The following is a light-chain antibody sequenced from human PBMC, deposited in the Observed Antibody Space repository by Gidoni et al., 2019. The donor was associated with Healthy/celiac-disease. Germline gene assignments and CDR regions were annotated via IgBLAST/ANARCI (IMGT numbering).Light chain of an antibody. CDR2: GAS. CDR3: QQYGSSPRT. V-gene: IGKV3-20*01. J-gene: IGKJ1*01. Sequence: EIVLTQSPGTLSLSPGARATLPCRASQSVSSSYLAWYQQKPGQAPRLLIYGASSRATGSPDRFSGSGSGTDFSLTISRLEPEDVAVYYCQQYGSSPRTLGQGTKVEIK. CDR1: QSVSSSY.